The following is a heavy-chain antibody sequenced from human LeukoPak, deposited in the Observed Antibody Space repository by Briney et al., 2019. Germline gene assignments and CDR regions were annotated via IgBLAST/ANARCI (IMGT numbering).Heavy chain of an antibody. CDR1: GFPYSDYY. D-gene: IGHD4-17*01. V-gene: IGHV3-11*06. CDR3: ARAVSTVTTFDY. CDR2: ISSSSSYT. Sequence: GGSLSLSCAASGFPYSDYYMSWIRQAPGEGLEWVSYISSSSSYTNYADSVKGRFTISRDNAKNSLYLQMNSLRAEDTGVYYCARAVSTVTTFDYWGQGTLVTVSS. J-gene: IGHJ4*02.